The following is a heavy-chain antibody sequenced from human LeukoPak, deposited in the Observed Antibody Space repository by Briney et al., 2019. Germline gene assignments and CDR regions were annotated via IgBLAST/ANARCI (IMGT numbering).Heavy chain of an antibody. CDR1: GYTFTSYG. CDR2: ISAYNGNT. CDR3: ARPMIRDVVVPAATWFDP. V-gene: IGHV1-18*01. Sequence: GASVKVSCKASGYTFTSYGISWARQAPGQGLEWMGWISAYNGNTNYAQKLQGRVTMTTDTSTSTAYMELRSLRSDDTAVYYCARPMIRDVVVPAATWFDPWGQGTLVTVSS. J-gene: IGHJ5*02. D-gene: IGHD2-2*01.